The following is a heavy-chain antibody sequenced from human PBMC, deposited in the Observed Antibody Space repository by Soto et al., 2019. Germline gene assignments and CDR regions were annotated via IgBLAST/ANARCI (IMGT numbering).Heavy chain of an antibody. J-gene: IGHJ4*02. V-gene: IGHV6-1*01. CDR1: GDSVSSNSAA. CDR2: TYYRSKWYN. Sequence: PSQTLSLTCAISGDSVSSNSAAWNWIRHSPSRGLEWLGRTYYRSKWYNDYAVSMRSRITINPDTTKNQFSLRLNSATPEDTAVYYCATWRFDYWGQGTLVTVSS. CDR3: ATWRFDY.